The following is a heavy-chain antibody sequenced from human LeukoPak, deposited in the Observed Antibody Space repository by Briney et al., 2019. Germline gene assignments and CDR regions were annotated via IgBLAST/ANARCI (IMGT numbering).Heavy chain of an antibody. D-gene: IGHD3-22*01. CDR1: GYTFTGYY. CDR3: ARALSYDSSGYFSDDAFDI. CDR2: INPNGGGT. Sequence: ASVKVSCKASGYTFTGYYMQWVRQAPGQGLEWMGWINPNGGGTNYAQKFQGRVTMTRDTSISTAYMELSRLRSDDTAVYYCARALSYDSSGYFSDDAFDIWGQGTMVTVSS. V-gene: IGHV1-2*02. J-gene: IGHJ3*02.